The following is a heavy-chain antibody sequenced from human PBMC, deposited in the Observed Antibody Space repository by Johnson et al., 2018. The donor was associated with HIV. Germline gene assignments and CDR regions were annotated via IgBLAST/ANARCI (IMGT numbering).Heavy chain of an antibody. V-gene: IGHV3-30*04. D-gene: IGHD6-13*01. J-gene: IGHJ3*02. CDR3: AKDKYSSSPDAFEI. CDR1: GFTFSSYA. Sequence: QVQLVESGGGVVQPGRSLRLYCAASGFTFSSYAMHWVRQAPGKGLEWVAVISYDGSNKYYADSVKGRFTISRDNSKNTLHLQRHSLRAEDTAVYYCAKDKYSSSPDAFEIWGQGTMVTVSS. CDR2: ISYDGSNK.